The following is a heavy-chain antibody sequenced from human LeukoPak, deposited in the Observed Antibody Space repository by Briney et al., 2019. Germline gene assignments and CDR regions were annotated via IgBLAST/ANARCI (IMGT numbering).Heavy chain of an antibody. J-gene: IGHJ5*02. CDR3: ARERYYYGSGSYRTNWFDP. V-gene: IGHV4-4*07. Sequence: SETLSLTCTVSGGSISSYYWSWIRQPAGKRLEWIGRIYTSGSTNYNPSLKSRVTMSVDTSKNQFSLKLSSVTAADTAVYYCARERYYYGSGSYRTNWFDPWGQGTLVTVSS. CDR1: GGSISSYY. D-gene: IGHD3-10*01. CDR2: IYTSGST.